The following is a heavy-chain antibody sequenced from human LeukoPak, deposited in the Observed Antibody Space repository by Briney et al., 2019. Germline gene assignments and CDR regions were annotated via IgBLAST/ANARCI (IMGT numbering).Heavy chain of an antibody. J-gene: IGHJ4*02. Sequence: PGGSLRLSCAASGFTVSSNYMSWVRQAPGKGLEWVANIKQDGSEKYYVDSVKGRFTISRDNAKNSLYLQMNSLRAEDTAVYYCARDAPSYGSGSPRDYWGQGTLVTVSS. D-gene: IGHD3-10*01. CDR2: IKQDGSEK. V-gene: IGHV3-7*01. CDR1: GFTVSSNY. CDR3: ARDAPSYGSGSPRDY.